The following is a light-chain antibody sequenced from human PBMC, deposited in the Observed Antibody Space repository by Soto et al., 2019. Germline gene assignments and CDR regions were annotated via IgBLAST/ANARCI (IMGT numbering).Light chain of an antibody. CDR2: AAS. V-gene: IGKV1-9*01. Sequence: DIQLTQSPSFLSASVGDRVTITCRASQGISSYLAWYQQKPGKAPKLLIYAASTLQSGVPLRFSGSGSGTSFTLTISSLQPEDFATYYCQQLLSYPITFGQGTRL. CDR3: QQLLSYPIT. J-gene: IGKJ5*01. CDR1: QGISSY.